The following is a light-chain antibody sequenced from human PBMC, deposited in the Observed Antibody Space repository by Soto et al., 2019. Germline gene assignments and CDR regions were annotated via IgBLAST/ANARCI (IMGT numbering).Light chain of an antibody. CDR2: GAS. CDR3: QQYGGSPRT. CDR1: QSVTSNY. Sequence: EIVLTQSPDTLSLSPGERATLSCRASQSVTSNYLAWYHQKPGQAPRLLIYGASSRATGIPDRFSGSGSGTDFTLTISRLETEDFAVYYCQQYGGSPRTFGQGTKVEIK. V-gene: IGKV3-20*01. J-gene: IGKJ1*01.